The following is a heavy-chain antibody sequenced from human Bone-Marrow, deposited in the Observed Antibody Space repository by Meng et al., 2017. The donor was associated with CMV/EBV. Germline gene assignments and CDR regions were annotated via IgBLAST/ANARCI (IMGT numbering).Heavy chain of an antibody. CDR2: IDGSGAYT. D-gene: IGHD6-19*01. J-gene: IGHJ4*02. Sequence: GESLKIYCAASAFTFSSYAMSWVSKAPGRGLEWVAAIDGSGAYTEYTDSVRGRFTISRDNSKNALYVQMNSRRAEDTAIYCCAKHGYGSGPSYFDFWGPGTLVTVSS. CDR1: AFTFSSYA. V-gene: IGHV3-23*01. CDR3: AKHGYGSGPSYFDF.